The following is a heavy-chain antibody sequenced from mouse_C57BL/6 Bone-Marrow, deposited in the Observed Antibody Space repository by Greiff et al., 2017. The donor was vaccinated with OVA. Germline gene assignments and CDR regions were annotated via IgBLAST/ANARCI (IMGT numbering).Heavy chain of an antibody. CDR3: TLLLRPYFDY. V-gene: IGHV14-4*01. CDR2: IDPENGDT. Sequence: EVQLQQSGAELVRPGASVKLSCTASGFNIKDDYMHWVKQRPEQGLEWIGWIDPENGDTEYASKFQGKATITADTSSNTAYLQLSSLTSEDTAVYYCTLLLRPYFDYWGQGTTLTVSS. CDR1: GFNIKDDY. D-gene: IGHD1-1*01. J-gene: IGHJ2*01.